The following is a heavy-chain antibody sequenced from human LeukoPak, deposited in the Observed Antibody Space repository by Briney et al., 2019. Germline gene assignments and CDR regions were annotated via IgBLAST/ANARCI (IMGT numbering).Heavy chain of an antibody. Sequence: GGSLRLSCAASGFTFSRYWVNWVRQAPGKGLEWVANVNQDGSEKYYVDSVKGRFTISRDNAKNSLYLQMNSLRAEDTAVYYRLGSNIVSLWGQGTLVTVSS. V-gene: IGHV3-7*01. J-gene: IGHJ4*02. D-gene: IGHD5-12*01. CDR3: LGSNIVSL. CDR2: VNQDGSEK. CDR1: GFTFSRYW.